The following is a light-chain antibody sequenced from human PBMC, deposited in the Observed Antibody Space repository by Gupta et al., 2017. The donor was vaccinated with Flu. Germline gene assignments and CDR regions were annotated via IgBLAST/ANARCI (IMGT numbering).Light chain of an antibody. CDR2: KVS. CDR1: RSLAYIDGNTY. CDR3: MQGTHWPPT. J-gene: IGKJ1*01. V-gene: IGKV2-30*01. Sequence: DVAMTQSPLSLPVTLGQPASISCRSSRSLAYIDGNTYLNWFQQRPGQSPRRLIYKVSNRDSGVPDRFSGSGSGTDFTLKISRVEAEDVGVYYCMQGTHWPPTFGQGTKVEIK.